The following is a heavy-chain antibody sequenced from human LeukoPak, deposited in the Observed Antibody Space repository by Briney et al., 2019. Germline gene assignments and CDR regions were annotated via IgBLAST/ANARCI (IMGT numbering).Heavy chain of an antibody. CDR2: ISYDGSNK. J-gene: IGHJ4*02. Sequence: QAGGSLRLSCAASGFIFSSNAMHWVRQAPGKGLEWVAVISYDGSNKYYADSVKGRFTISRDNSKNTLYLQMNSLRAEDTAVYYCARGPPSSSWSDTRFDYWGQGTLVTGSS. CDR1: GFIFSSNA. V-gene: IGHV3-30*04. CDR3: ARGPPSSSWSDTRFDY. D-gene: IGHD6-13*01.